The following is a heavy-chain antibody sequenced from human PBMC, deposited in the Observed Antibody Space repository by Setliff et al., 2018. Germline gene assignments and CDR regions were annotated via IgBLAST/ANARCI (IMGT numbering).Heavy chain of an antibody. CDR2: IYSSGIT. J-gene: IGHJ3*01. Sequence: PSQTLSLTCPVSGGSITNFYWNWIRQSPGKGLEWIGYIYSSGITNYNPSLKSRLTMSVDTSKNQFSLHLSSMTAADTAVYYCARQPPLNWAIPFDLWGQGKRVTVSS. CDR3: ARQPPLNWAIPFDL. V-gene: IGHV4-59*08. CDR1: GGSITNFY. D-gene: IGHD7-27*01.